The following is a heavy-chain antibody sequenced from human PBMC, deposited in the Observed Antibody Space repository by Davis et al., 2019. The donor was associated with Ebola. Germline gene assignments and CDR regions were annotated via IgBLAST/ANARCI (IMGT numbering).Heavy chain of an antibody. Sequence: PGGSLRLSCAASGLIFSGYAMSWVRQAPGKGLEWVSAISGSGGSTYYADSVKGRFTISRDNSKKTLYLQMNSLRAEDTAVYYCAKDGGNYPYWYFDLWGRGTLVTVSS. J-gene: IGHJ2*01. CDR3: AKDGGNYPYWYFDL. CDR1: GLIFSGYA. D-gene: IGHD1-7*01. CDR2: ISGSGGST. V-gene: IGHV3-23*01.